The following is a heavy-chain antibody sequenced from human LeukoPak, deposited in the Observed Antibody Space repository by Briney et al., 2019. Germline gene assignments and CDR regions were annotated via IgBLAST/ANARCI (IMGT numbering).Heavy chain of an antibody. CDR3: ASSLMVVTAMGY. Sequence: PSETLSLTCAVYGGSFSGYYWSWIRQPPGKGLEGIGEINHSGSTNYNPSLKSRVTISVDTSKNQFSLKLSSVTAADTAVYYCASSLMVVTAMGYWGQGTLVTVSS. V-gene: IGHV4-34*01. J-gene: IGHJ4*02. CDR1: GGSFSGYY. D-gene: IGHD2-21*02. CDR2: INHSGST.